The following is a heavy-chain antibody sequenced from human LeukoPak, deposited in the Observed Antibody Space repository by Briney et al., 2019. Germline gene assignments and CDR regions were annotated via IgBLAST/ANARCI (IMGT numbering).Heavy chain of an antibody. CDR2: INHSGST. V-gene: IGHV4-34*01. Sequence: PSETLSLTCAVYGGSFSGYYWSWVRQPPGKGLEWIGEINHSGSTNYNPSLKSRVTISVDTSKNQFSLKLSSVTAADTAVYYCARGSVSSSWYPYFQLWGQGTLVTVSS. CDR3: ARGSVSSSWYPYFQL. D-gene: IGHD6-13*01. J-gene: IGHJ1*01. CDR1: GGSFSGYY.